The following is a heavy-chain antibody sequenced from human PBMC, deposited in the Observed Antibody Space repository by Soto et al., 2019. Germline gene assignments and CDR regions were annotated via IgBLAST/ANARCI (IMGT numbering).Heavy chain of an antibody. CDR1: GFTFSSYA. CDR2: ISGSGGST. V-gene: IGHV3-23*01. J-gene: IGHJ3*02. Sequence: PGGSLRLSCAASGFTFSSYAMSWVRQAPGKGLEWVSAISGSGGSTYYADSVKGRFTISRDNSENTLYLQMNSLRAEDTAVYYCAKTMIVVVAYDAFDIWGQGTMVTVSS. CDR3: AKTMIVVVAYDAFDI. D-gene: IGHD3-22*01.